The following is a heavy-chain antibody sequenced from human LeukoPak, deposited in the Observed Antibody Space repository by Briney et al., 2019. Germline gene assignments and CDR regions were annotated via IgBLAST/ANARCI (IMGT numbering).Heavy chain of an antibody. Sequence: AGGSLRLSCAASGFTFSSYGMHWVRQAPGKGLEWVAFIRYDGSNKYYADSVKGRFTISRDNSKNTLYLQMNSLRAVDTAVYYCAKDTLDYDFWSGYPGDYWGQGTLVTVSS. CDR2: IRYDGSNK. J-gene: IGHJ4*02. D-gene: IGHD3-3*01. V-gene: IGHV3-30*02. CDR1: GFTFSSYG. CDR3: AKDTLDYDFWSGYPGDY.